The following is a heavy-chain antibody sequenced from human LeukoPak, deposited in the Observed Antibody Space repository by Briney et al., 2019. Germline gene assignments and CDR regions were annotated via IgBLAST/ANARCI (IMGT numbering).Heavy chain of an antibody. Sequence: SETLSLTCTVSGGSVSSGSYYWRWIRQPPGKGLEWIGYIYYSGSTNYNPSLKSRVTISVDTSKNQFSLKLSSVTAADTAVYYCARAPNNYGKFDYWGQGTLVTVSS. CDR2: IYYSGST. V-gene: IGHV4-61*01. D-gene: IGHD3-10*01. CDR3: ARAPNNYGKFDY. J-gene: IGHJ4*02. CDR1: GGSVSSGSYY.